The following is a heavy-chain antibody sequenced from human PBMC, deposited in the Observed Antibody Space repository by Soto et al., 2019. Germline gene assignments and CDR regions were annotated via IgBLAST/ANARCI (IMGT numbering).Heavy chain of an antibody. J-gene: IGHJ6*02. V-gene: IGHV1-18*01. CDR2: ISPYKDYT. CDR3: ARGGYYDNTAGKLSLDGLDV. Sequence: QVQLVQSAAEVKKPGASVKVSCKASGYTFIRYGITSVRQAPGQGLEWMGWISPYKDYTSYAQKVQGRVTMTTDTSTSTVYRQLSSFKSDDTAMYYCARGGYYDNTAGKLSLDGLDVWGQGTSVTVSS. CDR1: GYTFIRYG. D-gene: IGHD3-16*01.